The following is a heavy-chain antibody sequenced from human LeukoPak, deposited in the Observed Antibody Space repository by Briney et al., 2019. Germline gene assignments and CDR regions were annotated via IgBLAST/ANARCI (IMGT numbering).Heavy chain of an antibody. V-gene: IGHV4-34*01. CDR2: INHSGST. J-gene: IGHJ6*03. CDR3: AKVRYCSSTSCSPYYYYYYYMDV. Sequence: SETLSLTCAVYGGSFSGYYWSWIRQPPGKGPQWIGEINHSGSTSYNPSLKSRVTISVDTSKNQFSLKLSSVTAADTAVYYCAKVRYCSSTSCSPYYYYYYYMDVWGKGTTVTVSS. D-gene: IGHD2-2*01. CDR1: GGSFSGYY.